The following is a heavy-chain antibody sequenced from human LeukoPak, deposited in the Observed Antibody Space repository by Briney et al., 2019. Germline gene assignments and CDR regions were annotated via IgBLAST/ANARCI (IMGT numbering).Heavy chain of an antibody. Sequence: ASVKVSCKASGYTFTGYYTHWVRQAPGQGLEWMGWINPNSGGTNYAQKFQGRVTMTRDTSISTAYMELSRLRSDDTAVYYCARATPASSGWSYYYYGMDVWGQGTTVTVSS. CDR1: GYTFTGYY. CDR3: ARATPASSGWSYYYYGMDV. D-gene: IGHD6-19*01. V-gene: IGHV1-2*02. CDR2: INPNSGGT. J-gene: IGHJ6*02.